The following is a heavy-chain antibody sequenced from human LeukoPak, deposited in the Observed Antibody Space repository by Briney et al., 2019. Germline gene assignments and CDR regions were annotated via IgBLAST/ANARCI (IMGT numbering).Heavy chain of an antibody. Sequence: SETLSLTCTVSGGSISSYYWSWIRQPPGQGLEWIGHIYYSGSTNYNPSLKSRVTISVDTSKNQFSLKLSSVTAADTAVYYCARRMIAVAGNWFDPWGQGTLVTVSS. V-gene: IGHV4-59*01. J-gene: IGHJ5*02. CDR2: IYYSGST. CDR3: ARRMIAVAGNWFDP. D-gene: IGHD6-19*01. CDR1: GGSISSYY.